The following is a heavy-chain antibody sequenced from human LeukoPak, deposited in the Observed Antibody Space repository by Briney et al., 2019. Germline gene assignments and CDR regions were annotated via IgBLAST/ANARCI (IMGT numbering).Heavy chain of an antibody. CDR2: INPNSGGT. CDR1: GYTFTGYY. Sequence: GASAKVSCKASGYTFTGYYMHWVRQAPGQGLEWMGWINPNSGGTNYAQKFQGRVTMTRDTSISTAYMELSRLRSDDTAVYYCARSIVATIFLGIGYWGQGTLVTVSS. CDR3: ARSIVATIFLGIGY. J-gene: IGHJ4*02. V-gene: IGHV1-2*02. D-gene: IGHD5-12*01.